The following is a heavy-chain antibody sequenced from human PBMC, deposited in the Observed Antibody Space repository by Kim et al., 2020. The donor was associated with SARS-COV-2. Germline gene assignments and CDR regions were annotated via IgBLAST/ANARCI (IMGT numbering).Heavy chain of an antibody. D-gene: IGHD3-16*01. Sequence: ASVKVSCKASGYTFTNYIMHWVRQAPGQRVEWMGWINTDNGYTKYSQKFQGRVTITRDTSANTAYMDLSTLRSEATAVYYCARGGRVPSDYWGQGTLVTVSS. CDR3: ARGGRVPSDY. V-gene: IGHV1-3*04. CDR1: GYTFTNYI. CDR2: INTDNGYT. J-gene: IGHJ4*02.